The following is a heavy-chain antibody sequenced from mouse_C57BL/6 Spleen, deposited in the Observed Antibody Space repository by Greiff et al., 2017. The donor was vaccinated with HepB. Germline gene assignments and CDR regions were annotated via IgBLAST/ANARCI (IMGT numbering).Heavy chain of an antibody. CDR1: GFTFSSYG. D-gene: IGHD1-1*01. J-gene: IGHJ1*03. V-gene: IGHV5-6*01. Sequence: EVKLMESGGDLVKPGGSLKLSCAASGFTFSSYGMSWVRQTPDKRLEWVATISSGGSYTYYPDSVKGRFTISRDNAKNTLYLQMSSLKSEDTAMYYCARQGGSSTVYFDVWGTGTTVTVSS. CDR3: ARQGGSSTVYFDV. CDR2: ISSGGSYT.